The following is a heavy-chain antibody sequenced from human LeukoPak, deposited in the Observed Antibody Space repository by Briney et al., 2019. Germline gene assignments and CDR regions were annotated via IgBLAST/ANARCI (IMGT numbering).Heavy chain of an antibody. J-gene: IGHJ3*01. Sequence: GGSLRLSCAVSGFTFSGFWMSWSRQAPGKGLEWVASINSDGSEGYYADVVKGRFAISRDNAKNSLYLQINSLRAEDTAVYYCARSSYSSSSSVWGQGTMVTVSS. D-gene: IGHD6-6*01. CDR2: INSDGSEG. CDR1: GFTFSGFW. CDR3: ARSSYSSSSSV. V-gene: IGHV3-7*03.